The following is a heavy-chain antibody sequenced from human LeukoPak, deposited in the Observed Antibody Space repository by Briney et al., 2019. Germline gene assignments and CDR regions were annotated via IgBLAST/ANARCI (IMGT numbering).Heavy chain of an antibody. J-gene: IGHJ4*02. CDR1: GGSFSGYY. D-gene: IGHD6-19*01. Sequence: SETLSLTCAVYGGSFSGYYWSWIRQPPGKGLEWIGEINHSGSTNYNPSLKSRVTISVDTSKNQFSLKLSSVSAADTAVYYCARNRYSSGWFFYWGQGTLVTVSS. CDR2: INHSGST. CDR3: ARNRYSSGWFFY. V-gene: IGHV4-34*01.